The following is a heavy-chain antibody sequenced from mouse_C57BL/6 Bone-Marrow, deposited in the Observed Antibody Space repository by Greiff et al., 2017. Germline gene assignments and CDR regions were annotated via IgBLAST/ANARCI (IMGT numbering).Heavy chain of an antibody. CDR3: ARLSMVKYAMDY. D-gene: IGHD2-1*01. Sequence: VQLQQSGPELVKPGASVKISCKASGYSFTSYYIHWVKQRPGQGLEWIGWIYPGSGNTKYNEKFKGKATLTADTSSSTAYMQLSSLTSEESAVYYCARLSMVKYAMDYWGQGTSVTVSS. CDR2: IYPGSGNT. J-gene: IGHJ4*01. CDR1: GYSFTSYY. V-gene: IGHV1-66*01.